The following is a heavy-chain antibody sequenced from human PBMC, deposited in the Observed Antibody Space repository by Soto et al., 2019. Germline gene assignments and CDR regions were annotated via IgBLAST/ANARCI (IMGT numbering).Heavy chain of an antibody. J-gene: IGHJ4*02. D-gene: IGHD4-17*01. CDR3: TRGRTTVTTIIDY. Sequence: GGSLRLSCTASGFTFGDYAMSWFRQAPGKGLEWVGFIRSKAYGGTTEYAASVKGRFTISRDDSKSIAYLQMNSLKTEDTAVYYCTRGRTTVTTIIDYWGQGTLVTVSS. CDR2: IRSKAYGGTT. CDR1: GFTFGDYA. V-gene: IGHV3-49*03.